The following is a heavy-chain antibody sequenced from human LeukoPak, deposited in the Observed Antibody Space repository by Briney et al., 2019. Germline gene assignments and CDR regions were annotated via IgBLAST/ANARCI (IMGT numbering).Heavy chain of an antibody. J-gene: IGHJ4*02. CDR3: ARDSSRYAFDY. CDR1: GFTFSSYG. V-gene: IGHV3-33*01. CDR2: IWYDGSNK. Sequence: GRSLRLSCEASGFTFSSYGMHWVRQAPGKGLEWVAVIWYDGSNKYYADSVKGRFTISRDNSKNTLYLQMNSLRAEDTAVYYCARDSSRYAFDYWGQGTLVTVSS. D-gene: IGHD6-13*01.